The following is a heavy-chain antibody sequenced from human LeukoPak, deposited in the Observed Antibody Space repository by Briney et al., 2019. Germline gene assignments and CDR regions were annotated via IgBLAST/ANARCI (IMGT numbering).Heavy chain of an antibody. CDR3: ASSPAYSSSWYAIDN. Sequence: GGSLRLSCAASGFTFTNYDMHWVRQAAGKGLEWVSAIGTAGNTYYPGSVKGRFTISRENAKNSLYLQMNSLSAGDTAVYYCASSPAYSSSWYAIDNWGQGTLVTVSS. V-gene: IGHV3-13*01. CDR2: IGTAGNT. D-gene: IGHD6-13*01. J-gene: IGHJ4*02. CDR1: GFTFTNYD.